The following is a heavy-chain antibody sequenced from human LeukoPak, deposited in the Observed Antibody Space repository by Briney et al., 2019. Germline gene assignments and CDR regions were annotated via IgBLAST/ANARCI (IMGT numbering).Heavy chain of an antibody. Sequence: SETLSLTCTVSGYSISSGYYWGWIRQPPGKGLEWIGSIYHSGSTYYNPSLKSRVTISVDTSKNQFSLKLSSVTAADTAVYYCARVVVAATVHYFDYWGQGTLVTVSS. D-gene: IGHD2-15*01. CDR3: ARVVVAATVHYFDY. CDR2: IYHSGST. CDR1: GYSISSGYY. J-gene: IGHJ4*02. V-gene: IGHV4-38-2*02.